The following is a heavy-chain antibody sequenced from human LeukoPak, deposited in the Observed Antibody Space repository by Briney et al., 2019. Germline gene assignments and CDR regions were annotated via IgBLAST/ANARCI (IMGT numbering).Heavy chain of an antibody. J-gene: IGHJ4*02. V-gene: IGHV6-1*01. CDR2: TYYRSKWYN. CDR1: GDSVSSNSAA. CDR3: ASSDNSGHLLAY. D-gene: IGHD3-22*01. Sequence: PSQTLSLTCAISGDSVSSNSAAWNWITQSPSRGLEWLGRTYYRSKWYNDYAVSVKSRIAINPDTSKNQFSLQPNSVTPEDTAVYYCASSDNSGHLLAYWGQGTLVTVSS.